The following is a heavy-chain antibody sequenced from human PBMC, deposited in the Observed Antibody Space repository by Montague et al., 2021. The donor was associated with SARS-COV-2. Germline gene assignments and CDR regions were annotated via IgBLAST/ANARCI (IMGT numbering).Heavy chain of an antibody. D-gene: IGHD2/OR15-2a*01. CDR2: TYYRSKWYD. V-gene: IGHV6-1*01. Sequence: CAISGDSVSSNRAAWSWIRQSPSLGPEWLGRTYYRSKWYDDYAVSVRGRLTITPDTSKNQFSLHLTSVTPEDTAVYYCVGGNLWFDSWGRGTLVTVSS. CDR1: GDSVSSNRAA. J-gene: IGHJ5*01. CDR3: VGGNLWFDS.